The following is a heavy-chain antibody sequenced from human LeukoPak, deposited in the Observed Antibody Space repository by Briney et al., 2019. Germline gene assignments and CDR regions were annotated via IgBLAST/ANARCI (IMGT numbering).Heavy chain of an antibody. CDR1: GFTFSSYG. V-gene: IGHV3-30*19. Sequence: PGGSLRLSCAASGFTFSSYGMHWVRQAPGKGLEWVAVISYDESEIYYADSMKGRFTISRDNSKNTLYLQMNSLRTEDTAVYYCARDGQKDYWGQGTLVTVSS. CDR3: ARDGQKDY. CDR2: ISYDESEI. J-gene: IGHJ4*02.